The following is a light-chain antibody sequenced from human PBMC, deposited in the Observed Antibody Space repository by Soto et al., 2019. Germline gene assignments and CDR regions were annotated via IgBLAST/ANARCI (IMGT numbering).Light chain of an antibody. V-gene: IGKV3-15*01. CDR2: DAS. CDR1: QGVSSSY. Sequence: EIVLTQSPGTLSLSPGERATLSCRASQGVSSSYLAWYQQKPGQAPRLLIYDASTRATGIPARFSGSGSGTEFTLTISSLQSEDFAVYYCQQSNNWPWTFGQGTKVDI. CDR3: QQSNNWPWT. J-gene: IGKJ1*01.